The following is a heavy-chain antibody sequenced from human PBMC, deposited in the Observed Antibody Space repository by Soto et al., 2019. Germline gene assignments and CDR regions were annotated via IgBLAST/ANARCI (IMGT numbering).Heavy chain of an antibody. Sequence: DSVKVSCKASGYTFTSYGISWVRQAPGQGLEWMGWISAYNGNTNYAQKLQGRVTMATDTSTSTAYMELRSLRSDDTAVYYCARDHLPIHLWSPADSWGQGPLVTVSS. CDR3: ARDHLPIHLWSPADS. CDR1: GYTFTSYG. CDR2: ISAYNGNT. D-gene: IGHD5-18*01. J-gene: IGHJ4*02. V-gene: IGHV1-18*04.